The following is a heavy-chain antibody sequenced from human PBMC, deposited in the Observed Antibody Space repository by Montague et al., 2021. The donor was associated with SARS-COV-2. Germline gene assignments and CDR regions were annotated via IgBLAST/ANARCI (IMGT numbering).Heavy chain of an antibody. CDR1: GFRFSDYT. Sequence: SLRLSCAASGFRFSDYTMNWVHQPPGKGLDWVSSISSGKSYIYYADSVKGRFTISRDNAENSLFLQMNSLRADDTGVYYCVRVGATGELDSWGQGALVVVSS. D-gene: IGHD7-27*01. J-gene: IGHJ4*02. CDR2: ISSGKSYI. V-gene: IGHV3-21*01. CDR3: VRVGATGELDS.